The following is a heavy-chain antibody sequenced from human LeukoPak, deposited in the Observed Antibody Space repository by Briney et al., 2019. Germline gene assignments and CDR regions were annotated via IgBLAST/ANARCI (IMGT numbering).Heavy chain of an antibody. CDR3: ARLSAYYYGSYFYYYMDV. CDR1: GGSFSGYY. CDR2: INHSGST. J-gene: IGHJ6*03. D-gene: IGHD3-10*01. Sequence: NASETLSLTCAVYGGSFSGYYWSWIRQPPGKGLEWIGEINHSGSTNYNPSLKSRVTISVDTSKNQFSLKLSSVTAADTALYYCARLSAYYYGSYFYYYMDVWGKGTTVTVSS. V-gene: IGHV4-34*01.